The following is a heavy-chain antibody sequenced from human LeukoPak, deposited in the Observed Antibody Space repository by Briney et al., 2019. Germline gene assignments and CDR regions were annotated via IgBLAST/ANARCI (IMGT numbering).Heavy chain of an antibody. D-gene: IGHD6-13*01. CDR2: INTNTGNP. CDR1: GYTFTSYA. CDR3: ASLLSVYSSGWYLAGGAFDI. V-gene: IGHV7-4-1*02. Sequence: WASVKVSCKASGYTFTSYAMNWVRQAPGQGLEWMGWINTNTGNPTYAQGFTGRFVFSLDTSVSTAYLQISSLKAEDTAVYYCASLLSVYSSGWYLAGGAFDIWGQGTMVTVSS. J-gene: IGHJ3*02.